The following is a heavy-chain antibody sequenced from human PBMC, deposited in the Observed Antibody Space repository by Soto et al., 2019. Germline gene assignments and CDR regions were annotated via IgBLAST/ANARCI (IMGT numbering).Heavy chain of an antibody. CDR2: INHTGGT. CDR1: GGSVNGYY. Sequence: SETLSLTCAVYGGSVNGYYWNWIFQPPGKGLEWIGEINHTGGTHYNPSLKSRVTMSVDTSKNQFSLRLSSVTAADTAIYYCATRITVFGLLIPPFDPWGKGTQVTVSS. D-gene: IGHD3-3*01. J-gene: IGHJ5*02. CDR3: ATRITVFGLLIPPFDP. V-gene: IGHV4-34*01.